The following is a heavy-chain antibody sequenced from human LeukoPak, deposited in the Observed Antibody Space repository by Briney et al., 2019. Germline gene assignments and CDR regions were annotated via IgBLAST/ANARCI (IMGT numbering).Heavy chain of an antibody. CDR2: ISSSSSYI. CDR1: GFTFSSYS. CDR3: ATPYCSSTSCYTYYFDY. D-gene: IGHD2-2*02. Sequence: GGSLRLSCAATGFTFSSYSMNWVRQAPGKGLEWVSSISSSSSYIYYADPVKGRFTISRDNAKNSLYLQMNSLRAEDTAVYYCATPYCSSTSCYTYYFDYWGQGTLVTVSS. V-gene: IGHV3-21*04. J-gene: IGHJ4*02.